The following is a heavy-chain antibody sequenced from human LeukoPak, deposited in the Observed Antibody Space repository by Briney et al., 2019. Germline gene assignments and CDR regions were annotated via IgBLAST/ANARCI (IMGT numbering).Heavy chain of an antibody. D-gene: IGHD3-9*01. CDR3: ATGYYDILTGYGLPDY. V-gene: IGHV1-69*13. CDR1: GGTFSSYA. Sequence: SVKVSCKASGGTFSSYAISWVRQAPGQGLEWMGGIIPIFGTANYAQKFQGRVTITADESTSTAYMELSSLGSEDTAVYYCATGYYDILTGYGLPDYWGQGTLVTVSS. J-gene: IGHJ4*02. CDR2: IIPIFGTA.